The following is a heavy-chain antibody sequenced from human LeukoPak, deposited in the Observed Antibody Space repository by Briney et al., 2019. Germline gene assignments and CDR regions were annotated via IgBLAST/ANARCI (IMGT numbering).Heavy chain of an antibody. CDR1: GYSISSGYY. Sequence: SETLSLTCTVSGYSISSGYYWGWIRQTPEKGLEWIGTMSYSGDTYYSPSLKSRVTISGDTSKNQFSLKLTSVTTADTAVYYCARIIGYVWGNSRTSDYWGQGTLVTISS. D-gene: IGHD3-16*02. J-gene: IGHJ4*02. CDR3: ARIIGYVWGNSRTSDY. CDR2: MSYSGDT. V-gene: IGHV4-38-2*02.